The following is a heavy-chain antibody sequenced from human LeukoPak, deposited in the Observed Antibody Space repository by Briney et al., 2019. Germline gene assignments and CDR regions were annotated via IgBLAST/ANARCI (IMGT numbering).Heavy chain of an antibody. D-gene: IGHD3-22*01. CDR3: ARVSYYDSSGNRGAFDY. V-gene: IGHV4-59*12. Sequence: PSETLSLTCTVSGGSISNYYWNWIRQPPGKGLEWIGYIYYTGNTNYNPSLKSRVTISVDTSKNQFSLKLSSVTAADTAVYYCARVSYYDSSGNRGAFDYWGQGTLVTVSS. CDR2: IYYTGNT. J-gene: IGHJ4*02. CDR1: GGSISNYY.